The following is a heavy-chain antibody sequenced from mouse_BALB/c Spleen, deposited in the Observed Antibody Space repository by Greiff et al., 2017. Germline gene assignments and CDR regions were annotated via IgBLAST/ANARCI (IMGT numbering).Heavy chain of an antibody. D-gene: IGHD1-1*02. J-gene: IGHJ1*01. Sequence: EVQLVESGGGLVKPGGSLKLSCAASGFTFSSYTMSWVRQTPEKRLEWVATISSGGSYTYYPDSVKGRFTISRDNAKNTLYLQMSSLKSEDTAMYYCTREGGNVDVWGAGTTVTVSS. CDR2: ISSGGSYT. V-gene: IGHV5-6-4*01. CDR3: TREGGNVDV. CDR1: GFTFSSYT.